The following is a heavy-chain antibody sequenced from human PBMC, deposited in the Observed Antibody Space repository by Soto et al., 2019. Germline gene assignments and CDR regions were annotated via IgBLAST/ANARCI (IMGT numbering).Heavy chain of an antibody. D-gene: IGHD3-10*01. J-gene: IGHJ4*02. Sequence: ASVKVSFKASGYTFTGYYMHWVRQAPGQGLEWMGWINPNSGGTNYAQKFQGRVTMTRDTSISTAYMELSRLRSDDTAVYYCASSLGPSLLSSGYFDYWGQGTLVTVSS. V-gene: IGHV1-2*02. CDR2: INPNSGGT. CDR3: ASSLGPSLLSSGYFDY. CDR1: GYTFTGYY.